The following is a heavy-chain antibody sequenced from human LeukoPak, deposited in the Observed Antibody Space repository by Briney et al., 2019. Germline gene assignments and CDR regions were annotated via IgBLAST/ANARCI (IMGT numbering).Heavy chain of an antibody. CDR1: GGSFSGYY. J-gene: IGHJ4*02. Sequence: SETLSLTCAVYGGSFSGYYWSWLRQPPGKGLEWIGEINHSGSTNYNPSLKSRVTISVDTSKKQFSLKLISVTAAATAVYYCARAGYCSGGSCYSRRGPFSYWGQGTLVTVSS. D-gene: IGHD2-15*01. V-gene: IGHV4-34*01. CDR2: INHSGST. CDR3: ARAGYCSGGSCYSRRGPFSY.